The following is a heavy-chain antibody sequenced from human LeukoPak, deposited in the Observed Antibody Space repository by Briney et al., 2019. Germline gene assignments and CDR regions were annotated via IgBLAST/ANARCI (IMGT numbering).Heavy chain of an antibody. D-gene: IGHD1-26*01. CDR2: ISYD. CDR1: GFTFSIYA. CDR3: ARSVGSTNWFDP. J-gene: IGHJ5*02. V-gene: IGHV3-30*04. Sequence: PGGSLRLSCAASGFTFSIYAMHWVRQAPGKGLEWVAVISYDEADSVKGRFTISRDNSKNTLYLQMNSLRAEDTGVYYCARSVGSTNWFDPWGQGTLVTVSS.